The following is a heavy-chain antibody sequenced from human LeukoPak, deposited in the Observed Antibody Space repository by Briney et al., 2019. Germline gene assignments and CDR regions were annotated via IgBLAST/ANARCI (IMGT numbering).Heavy chain of an antibody. V-gene: IGHV1-69*13. D-gene: IGHD5-12*01. CDR2: IIPIFGTA. CDR1: GGTFSSYA. Sequence: SVKVSCKASGGTFSSYAISWVRQAPGQGLEWMGGIIPIFGTANYAQKFQGRVTITADESTSTAYMELSSLRSEDTAVYYCARDRGGYTLNWFDPWGQGTLVTVSS. J-gene: IGHJ5*02. CDR3: ARDRGGYTLNWFDP.